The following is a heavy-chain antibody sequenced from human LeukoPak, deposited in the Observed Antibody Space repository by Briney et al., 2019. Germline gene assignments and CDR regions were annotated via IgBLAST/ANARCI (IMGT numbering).Heavy chain of an antibody. CDR2: VNTVSSYI. V-gene: IGHV3-21*01. Sequence: GGSLRLSCAASGFTFSDYSMNWVRQAPGKGLEWVASVNTVSSYIYYADSMRGRFTISRDNAKNSLFLQMNSLRAEDTAVYYCARLRRNSDRSDLFYYYDHWGQGTLVTVSS. J-gene: IGHJ4*02. CDR3: ARLRRNSDRSDLFYYYDH. CDR1: GFTFSDYS. D-gene: IGHD3-22*01.